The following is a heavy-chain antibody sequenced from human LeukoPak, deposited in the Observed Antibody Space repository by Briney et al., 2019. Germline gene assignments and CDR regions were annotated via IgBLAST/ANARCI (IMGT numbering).Heavy chain of an antibody. J-gene: IGHJ3*02. Sequence: QPGGSLRLSCAASGFTFSSYWMHWVRQAPGKGLVWVSRINSDGSSTSCADSVKGRFTISRDNAKNTLHLQMNGLRAEDTAVYYCARGSYYDFWSGYDAFDIWGQGTMVTVSS. CDR1: GFTFSSYW. V-gene: IGHV3-74*01. CDR3: ARGSYYDFWSGYDAFDI. CDR2: INSDGSST. D-gene: IGHD3-3*01.